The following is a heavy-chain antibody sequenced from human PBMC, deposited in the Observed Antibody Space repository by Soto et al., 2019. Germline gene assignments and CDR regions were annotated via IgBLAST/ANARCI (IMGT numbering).Heavy chain of an antibody. CDR2: IYYSGST. Sequence: QVQLQESGPGLVKPSETLSLTCTVSGGSISSYYWSWIRQPPGKGLEWIGYIYYSGSTNYNPSLKSRVTISVDTSKNQFSLKLSSVTAADTAVYYCARVGSYLEWFDPWGQGTLVTVSS. CDR3: ARVGSYLEWFDP. D-gene: IGHD1-26*01. J-gene: IGHJ5*02. V-gene: IGHV4-59*01. CDR1: GGSISSYY.